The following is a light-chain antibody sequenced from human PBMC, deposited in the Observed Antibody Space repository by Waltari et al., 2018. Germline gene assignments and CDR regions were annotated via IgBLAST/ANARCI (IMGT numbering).Light chain of an antibody. Sequence: SVLTQPPSASGSPGQSVTISCTGTSSDVGGTNYVSWYPQHPGKAPKLMIYEVNKRPSGVPDRVSGSKSGNTASLTVSGLQAEDEADYYCSSYGGSKVFGGGTKLTVL. CDR2: EVN. CDR1: SSDVGGTNY. CDR3: SSYGGSKV. V-gene: IGLV2-8*01. J-gene: IGLJ3*02.